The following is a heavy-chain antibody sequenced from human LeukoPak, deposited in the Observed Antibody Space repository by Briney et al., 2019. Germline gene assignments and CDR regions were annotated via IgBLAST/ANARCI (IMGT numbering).Heavy chain of an antibody. D-gene: IGHD6-19*01. CDR1: GGSISSNDYY. CDR3: ARGGYSSGWCTDY. Sequence: SETLSLTCTVSGGSISSNDYYWGWIRQPPGKGLEWIGCIYYSGSTYYNPSLKSRVTISVDTSKNQFSLKLSSVTAADTAVYYCARGGYSSGWCTDYWGQGTLVTVSS. CDR2: IYYSGST. V-gene: IGHV4-39*07. J-gene: IGHJ4*02.